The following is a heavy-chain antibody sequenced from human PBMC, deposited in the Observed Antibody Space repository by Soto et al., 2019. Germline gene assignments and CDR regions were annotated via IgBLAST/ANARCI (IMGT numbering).Heavy chain of an antibody. CDR1: GYTFTSYV. J-gene: IGHJ3*02. V-gene: IGHV1-18*01. Sequence: ASVKVSCKASGYTFTSYVISWVRQAPGQGLEWMGWISAYNGNANYAQKLQGRVTMTTDTSTSTAYMELRSLRSDDTAVYYCARGLIAVADNGAFDIWGQGTMVTVSS. CDR3: ARGLIAVADNGAFDI. CDR2: ISAYNGNA. D-gene: IGHD6-19*01.